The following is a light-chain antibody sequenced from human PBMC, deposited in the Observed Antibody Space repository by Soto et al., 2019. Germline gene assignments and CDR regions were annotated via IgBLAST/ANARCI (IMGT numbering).Light chain of an antibody. V-gene: IGKV3-20*01. J-gene: IGKJ1*01. CDR2: GAS. CDR3: QQYGSSPRT. Sequence: EIVLTQSPGTLSLSPGERATLSCRASQSVSSSYLAWYQQKPGQAPRLLIYGASSRATGISDRFSGSGSGTDFTLTISRREPEDFAVYYCQQYGSSPRTFGKGTRWIS. CDR1: QSVSSSY.